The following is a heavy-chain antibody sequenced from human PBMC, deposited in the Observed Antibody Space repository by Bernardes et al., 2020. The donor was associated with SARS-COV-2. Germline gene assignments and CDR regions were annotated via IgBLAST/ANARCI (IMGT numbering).Heavy chain of an antibody. Sequence: SKTLSVTCSVSRGSVSFGSNYWTWIRQPPGKGLEWIGYIYYPGSINYNPSLKSRVTISVDTSKNQFSLKLTSVTAADTAVYYCVRGTGFCSGGSCGWIDPWGQGTLVSVSS. V-gene: IGHV4-61*01. CDR2: IYYPGSI. CDR1: RGSVSFGSNY. J-gene: IGHJ5*02. D-gene: IGHD2-15*01. CDR3: VRGTGFCSGGSCGWIDP.